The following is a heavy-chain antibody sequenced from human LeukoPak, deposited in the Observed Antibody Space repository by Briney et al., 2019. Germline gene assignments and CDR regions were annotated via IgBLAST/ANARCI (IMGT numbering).Heavy chain of an antibody. CDR1: GYTFTSYG. D-gene: IGHD2-2*01. CDR2: ISAYNGNT. V-gene: IGHV1-18*01. CDR3: ARDPVVVPAATTHLFDY. Sequence: ASVKVSCKASGYTFTSYGITWVRQAPGQGLEWMGWISAYNGNTTSAQKLQGRVTMTTDTSTSTAYMELRSLRSDDTALYYCARDPVVVPAATTHLFDYWGQGTLVTASS. J-gene: IGHJ4*02.